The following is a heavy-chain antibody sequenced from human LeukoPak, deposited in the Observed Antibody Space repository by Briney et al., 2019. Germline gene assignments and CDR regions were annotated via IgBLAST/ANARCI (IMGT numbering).Heavy chain of an antibody. Sequence: PGRSLRLSCAASGFTFSTYGMHWVRQAPGKGLEWVAVLWFDGSNKYYADSVKGRFTISRDNSKNTLYLQMNSLRAEDTAVYHCARGPDCSGGGCYFDGDGYYFDYWGQGTLVTVSS. V-gene: IGHV3-33*01. D-gene: IGHD2-15*01. CDR1: GFTFSTYG. CDR2: LWFDGSNK. J-gene: IGHJ4*02. CDR3: ARGPDCSGGGCYFDGDGYYFDY.